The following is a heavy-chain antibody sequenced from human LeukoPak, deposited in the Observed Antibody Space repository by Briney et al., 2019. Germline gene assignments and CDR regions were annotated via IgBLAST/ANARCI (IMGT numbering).Heavy chain of an antibody. J-gene: IGHJ4*02. Sequence: PSETLSLTCTVSGGSISSYYWSWLRQPPGKGLEWIGYIYYSGSTNYNPSLKSRVTISVDTSKNQFSLKLSSVTAADTAVYYCARHKNVYGDYGYWGQGTLVTVSS. CDR3: ARHKNVYGDYGY. CDR2: IYYSGST. V-gene: IGHV4-59*01. CDR1: GGSISSYY. D-gene: IGHD4-17*01.